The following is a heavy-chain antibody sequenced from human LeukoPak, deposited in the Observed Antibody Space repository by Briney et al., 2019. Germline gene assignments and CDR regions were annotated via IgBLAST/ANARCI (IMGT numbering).Heavy chain of an antibody. J-gene: IGHJ4*02. Sequence: GGSLRLSCAASGFTFSSYGMHWVRQAPGKGLEWVAVIWYDGSNKYYADSVKGRFTISRDNSKNTLYLQMNSLRAEDTAVYYCAKPYYYDSSGYRGGLSRWGQGTLVTVSS. CDR3: AKPYYYDSSGYRGGLSR. V-gene: IGHV3-33*06. CDR1: GFTFSSYG. CDR2: IWYDGSNK. D-gene: IGHD3-22*01.